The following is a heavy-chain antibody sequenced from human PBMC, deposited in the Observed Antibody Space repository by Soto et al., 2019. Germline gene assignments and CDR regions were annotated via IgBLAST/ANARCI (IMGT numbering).Heavy chain of an antibody. CDR3: ARDSPRVDDYGDYVRRGQDYGMDV. D-gene: IGHD4-17*01. CDR1: GGSISSGGYY. CDR2: IYYSGST. J-gene: IGHJ6*02. V-gene: IGHV4-31*03. Sequence: QVQLQESGPGLVKPSQTLSLTCTVSGGSISSGGYYWSWIRQHPGKGLEWIGYIYYSGSTYYNPSRKSRVTISVDTSKNQFSLKLSSVTAADTAVYYCARDSPRVDDYGDYVRRGQDYGMDVWGQGTTVTVSS.